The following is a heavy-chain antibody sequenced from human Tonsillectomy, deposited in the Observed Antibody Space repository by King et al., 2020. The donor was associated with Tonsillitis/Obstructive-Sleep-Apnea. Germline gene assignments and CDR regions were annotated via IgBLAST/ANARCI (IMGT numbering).Heavy chain of an antibody. V-gene: IGHV1-2*02. CDR1: GYTFTAYY. CDR3: AGGDDFYYGLDV. D-gene: IGHD1-1*01. J-gene: IGHJ6*02. Sequence: QLVQSGAEVKKPGAAVKVSCKASGYTFTAYYYVHWVRQAPGQGLEWMGWINPNSGGTNYAQKFQGRVTMTGDTSTSTAYMELSSLRSDDKAVYYCAGGDDFYYGLDVWGQGTTVIVSS. CDR2: INPNSGGT.